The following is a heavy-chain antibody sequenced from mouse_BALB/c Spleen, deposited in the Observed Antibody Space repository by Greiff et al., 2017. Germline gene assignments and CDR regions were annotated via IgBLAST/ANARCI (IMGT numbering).Heavy chain of an antibody. Sequence: QVQLQQSGPELVKPGASVKISCKASGYAFSSSWMNWVKQRPGQGLEWIGRIYPGDGDTNYNGKFKGKVTLTADKSSSTAYMQLSSLTSVDSAVYFCARSGDYGYDVGYAMDYWGQGTSVTVSS. CDR2: IYPGDGDT. J-gene: IGHJ4*01. CDR1: GYAFSSSW. CDR3: ARSGDYGYDVGYAMDY. V-gene: IGHV1-82*01. D-gene: IGHD2-2*01.